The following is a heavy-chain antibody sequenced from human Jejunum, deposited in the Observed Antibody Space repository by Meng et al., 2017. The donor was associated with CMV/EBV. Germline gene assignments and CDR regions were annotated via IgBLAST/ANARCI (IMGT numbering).Heavy chain of an antibody. D-gene: IGHD1-14*01. Sequence: QFQLRESGPGLVRPSETLSLTCSVPGGSLSSSSNDWGWVRQPPGKGLEWIGNMYYDGSQYYNPSLKSRVSIFADLSRNQFSLRLASVSAADTAMYYCAFMRGQPRRNYFDFWGPGTLVTVSS. V-gene: IGHV4-39*07. CDR1: GGSLSSSSND. CDR2: MYYDGSQ. CDR3: AFMRGQPRRNYFDF. J-gene: IGHJ5*01.